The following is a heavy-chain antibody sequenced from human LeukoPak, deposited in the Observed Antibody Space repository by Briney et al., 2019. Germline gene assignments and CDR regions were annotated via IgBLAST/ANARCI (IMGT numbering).Heavy chain of an antibody. V-gene: IGHV3-7*01. D-gene: IGHD4-17*01. CDR3: ARELVDDYGDSDY. J-gene: IGHJ4*02. Sequence: GGSLRLSCAASGFTFSSYAMSWVRQAPGKGLEWVANIKQDGSEKYYVDSAKGRFTISRDNAKNSLYLQMNSLRAEDTAVYYCARELVDDYGDSDYWGQGTLVTVSS. CDR2: IKQDGSEK. CDR1: GFTFSSYA.